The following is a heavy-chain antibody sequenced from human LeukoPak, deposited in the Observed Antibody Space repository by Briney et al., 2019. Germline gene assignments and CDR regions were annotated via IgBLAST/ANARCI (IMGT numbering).Heavy chain of an antibody. V-gene: IGHV5-51*01. J-gene: IGHJ4*02. CDR3: ARHAVRDGYNRHNDY. CDR2: IYPGDSDT. Sequence: GESLKISCKGSGYIFTNFWIGWVRQMPGKGLEGMGIIYPGDSDTSYNPSFQRQVTISADKSIYTAYLQWSSLKASDTAMYYCARHAVRDGYNRHNDYWGQGTLVTVSS. CDR1: GYIFTNFW. D-gene: IGHD5-24*01.